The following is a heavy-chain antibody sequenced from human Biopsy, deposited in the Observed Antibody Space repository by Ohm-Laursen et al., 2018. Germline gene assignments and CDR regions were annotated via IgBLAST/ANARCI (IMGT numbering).Heavy chain of an antibody. CDR1: GFTVSRNY. D-gene: IGHD3-22*01. V-gene: IGHV3-53*01. CDR2: IDSGGYT. CDR3: ARSTYYYESSGTRRGLDI. Sequence: GSLRLSCAVSGFTVSRNYMTWVRQAPGKGLEWVSVIDSGGYTHYTDSVKGRFTISRDNSKNTLYLQMNNLSAEDTAVYYCARSTYYYESSGTRRGLDIWGQGTMVTVSS. J-gene: IGHJ3*02.